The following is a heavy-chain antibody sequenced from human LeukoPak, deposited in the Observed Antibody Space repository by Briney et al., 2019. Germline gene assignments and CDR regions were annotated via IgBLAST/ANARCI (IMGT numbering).Heavy chain of an antibody. CDR3: VKAVYYGSGSYPLFDP. CDR1: GFTFSRYA. J-gene: IGHJ5*02. Sequence: GGSPRLSCSASGFTFSRYAMYWVRQAPGKGLEYVSAVSGNGGGTYYADSVKGRFTISRDNSKNTLYLQMSSLRAEDTAVYYCVKAVYYGSGSYPLFDPWGQGTLVTVSS. CDR2: VSGNGGGT. D-gene: IGHD3-10*01. V-gene: IGHV3-64D*06.